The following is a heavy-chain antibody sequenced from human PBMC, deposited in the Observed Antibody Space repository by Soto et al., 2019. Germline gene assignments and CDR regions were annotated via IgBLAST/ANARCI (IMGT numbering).Heavy chain of an antibody. J-gene: IGHJ4*02. CDR1: GFTFSSYA. CDR2: ISGSGGST. V-gene: IGHV3-23*01. CDR3: AKDGYCSGGSCYLTYFDD. Sequence: GGSLRLSCAASGFTFSSYAMSWVRQAPGKGLEWVSAISGSGGSTYYADSVKGRFTNSRDNSKNTLYLQMNSLRAGDTAVYYCAKDGYCSGGSCYLTYFDDWGQGTLVTVSS. D-gene: IGHD2-15*01.